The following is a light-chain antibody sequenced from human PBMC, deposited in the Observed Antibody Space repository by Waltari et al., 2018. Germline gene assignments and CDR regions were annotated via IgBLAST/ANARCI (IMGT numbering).Light chain of an antibody. CDR1: KSVLYSSNNRHY. J-gene: IGKJ1*01. V-gene: IGKV4-1*01. CDR2: WAS. Sequence: DIVMTQSPDSLTVSLGERATINCKPSKSVLYSSNNRHYLGWYQHKPGQPPKLLIYWASTRESGVPDRFSGSGSGTDFTLTISSLQAEDVAVYYCQQYYTSPRTFGQGTKVEIK. CDR3: QQYYTSPRT.